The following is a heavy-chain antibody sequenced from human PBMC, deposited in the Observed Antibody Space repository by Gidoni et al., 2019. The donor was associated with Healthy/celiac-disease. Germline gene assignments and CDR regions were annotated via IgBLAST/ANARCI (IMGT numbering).Heavy chain of an antibody. J-gene: IGHJ3*02. V-gene: IGHV3-21*01. Sequence: EVQLVESGGGLVKPGGSLRLSCAASGFTLSSYSMNWVRQAPGKGLEWVSSISSSSSYIYYADSVKGRFTISRDNAKNSLYLQMNSLRAEDTAVYYCARECAPGCANAFDIWGQGTMVTVSS. CDR2: ISSSSSYI. CDR1: GFTLSSYS. CDR3: ARECAPGCANAFDI.